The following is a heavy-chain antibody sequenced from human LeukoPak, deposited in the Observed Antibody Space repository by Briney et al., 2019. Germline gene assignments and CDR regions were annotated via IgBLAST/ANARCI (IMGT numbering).Heavy chain of an antibody. CDR3: ARLGSDTVVYMDV. D-gene: IGHD2-15*01. CDR1: GYTFTGYY. CDR2: INPNSGGT. J-gene: IGHJ6*03. Sequence: SLKVSCKASGYTFTGYYMHCGPQAPGQGLEWMGWINPNSGGTNYAQKFQGRVTMTRETSISTAYMALSRLRSYDTAVYYCARLGSDTVVYMDVWGKGTTVTVSS. V-gene: IGHV1-2*02.